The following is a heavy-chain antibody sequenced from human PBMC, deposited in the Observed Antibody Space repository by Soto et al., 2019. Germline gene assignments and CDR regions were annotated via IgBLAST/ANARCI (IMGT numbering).Heavy chain of an antibody. J-gene: IGHJ4*02. D-gene: IGHD3-22*01. Sequence: QLQLQESGAGLVKPSQTLSLTCAVSGGSISSGDYSWSWIRQPPGKGLEWIGYIYHSGSTYYNPSIKSRVTISIDSSKNQCSLKLTSVTAADTAVYYCARGHDSNDNWGQGTLVTVSS. CDR3: ARGHDSNDN. CDR1: GGSISSGDYS. CDR2: IYHSGST. V-gene: IGHV4-30-2*01.